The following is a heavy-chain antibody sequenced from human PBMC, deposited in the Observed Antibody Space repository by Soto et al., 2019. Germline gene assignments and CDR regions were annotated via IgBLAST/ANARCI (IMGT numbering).Heavy chain of an antibody. CDR2: IYYSGST. J-gene: IGHJ5*02. CDR3: ARGRSYRGGYVLGIAVAEPRGWFDP. V-gene: IGHV4-31*03. D-gene: IGHD6-19*01. Sequence: PSETLSLTCTVSGGSISSGGYYWSWIRQHPGKGLEWIGYIYYSGSTYYNPSLKSRVTISVDTSKNQFSLKLSSVAAADTAVYYCARGRSYRGGYVLGIAVAEPRGWFDPWGQGTLVTVSS. CDR1: GGSISSGGYY.